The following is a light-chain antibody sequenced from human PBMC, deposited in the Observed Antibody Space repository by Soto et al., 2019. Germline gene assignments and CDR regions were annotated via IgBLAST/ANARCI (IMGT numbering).Light chain of an antibody. CDR2: ATS. V-gene: IGKV1-39*01. CDR1: QSISSY. Sequence: DIQMTQSPSSLSASVGDSVTISCRASQSISSYLNWYQQKPGKAPNLLIYATSNLQSGVPSRFSVSGSGTDFTLAISSLQPEDFATYYCQQTYNTPRTFGQGTKLEI. J-gene: IGKJ2*01. CDR3: QQTYNTPRT.